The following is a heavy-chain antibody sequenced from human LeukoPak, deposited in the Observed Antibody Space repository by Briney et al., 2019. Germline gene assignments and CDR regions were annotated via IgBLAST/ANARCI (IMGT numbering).Heavy chain of an antibody. Sequence: PSETLSLTCAVYGGSFSGHYWSWIRQPPGKGLEWIGEINHSGSTNYNPSLKSRVTISVDTSKNQVSLSLRSVTAADTALYFCVRRVAGTFHFDKWGEGSLVSVSS. CDR1: GGSFSGHY. V-gene: IGHV4-34*01. J-gene: IGHJ4*02. CDR2: INHSGST. CDR3: VRRVAGTFHFDK. D-gene: IGHD6-19*01.